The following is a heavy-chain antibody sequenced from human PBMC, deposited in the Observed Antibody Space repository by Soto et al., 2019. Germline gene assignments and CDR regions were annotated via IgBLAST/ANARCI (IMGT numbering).Heavy chain of an antibody. CDR2: IYYSGST. CDR1: GHSISSGFYY. Sequence: PSETLSLTCSVSGHSISSGFYYWGWIRQPPGKGLEWIGSIYYSGSTYYNPSLKSRVTISVDASKNQFSLKLSSVTAADTAVYYCARHDYDILTGYPPFDYWGQGTLVTVSS. D-gene: IGHD3-9*01. V-gene: IGHV4-39*01. CDR3: ARHDYDILTGYPPFDY. J-gene: IGHJ4*02.